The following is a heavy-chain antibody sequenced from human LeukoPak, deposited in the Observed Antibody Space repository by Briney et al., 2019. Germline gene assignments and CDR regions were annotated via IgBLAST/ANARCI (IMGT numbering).Heavy chain of an antibody. Sequence: PSETLSLTCTVSGGPISSSSYYWGWIRQPPGKGLEWIGSIYYSGSTYYNPSLKSRVTISVDTSKNQLSLKLTSVTAADTAVYYCARHGGAAGGHWGQGTLVTVSS. J-gene: IGHJ4*02. CDR3: ARHGGAAGGH. V-gene: IGHV4-39*01. CDR2: IYYSGST. D-gene: IGHD6-13*01. CDR1: GGPISSSSYY.